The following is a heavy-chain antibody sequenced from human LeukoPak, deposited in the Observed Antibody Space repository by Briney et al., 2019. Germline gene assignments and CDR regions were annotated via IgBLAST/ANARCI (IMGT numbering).Heavy chain of an antibody. CDR2: ISAYNGNT. Sequence: GASVNVSCKASLYTFTSYGISWVRQAPGQGLEWMGWISAYNGNTNYAQKLQGRVTTTTDTSTSTAYMELRSLRSDGTAVYYCARDRGSYFAELDYWGQGTLVTVSS. CDR1: LYTFTSYG. J-gene: IGHJ4*02. V-gene: IGHV1-18*01. CDR3: ARDRGSYFAELDY. D-gene: IGHD1-26*01.